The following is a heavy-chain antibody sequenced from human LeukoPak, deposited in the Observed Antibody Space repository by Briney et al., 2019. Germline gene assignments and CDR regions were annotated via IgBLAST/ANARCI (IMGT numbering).Heavy chain of an antibody. CDR3: ASGSRSSSWFDY. D-gene: IGHD6-13*01. CDR1: GGPISSYY. CDR2: IYYSGGT. J-gene: IGHJ4*02. V-gene: IGHV4-59*01. Sequence: SETLSLTCTVSGGPISSYYWSWIRQPPGKGLEWIGYIYYSGGTNYNPSLKSRVTISVDTSKNQFSLKLSSVTAADTAVYYCASGSRSSSWFDYWGQGTLVTVSS.